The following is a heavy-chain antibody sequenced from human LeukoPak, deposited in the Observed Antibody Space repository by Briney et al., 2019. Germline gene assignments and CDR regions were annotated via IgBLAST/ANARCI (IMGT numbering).Heavy chain of an antibody. CDR3: ARGVAAYCGGDCYSYGY. Sequence: ASVKVSCKASGYTFTSYDINWVRQATGQGLEWMGWMNPNSGNTGYAQKFQGRVTMTRNTSISTAYMELSSLRSEDTAVYYCARGVAAYCGGDCYSYGYWGQGTLVTVSS. V-gene: IGHV1-8*01. D-gene: IGHD2-21*02. CDR2: MNPNSGNT. J-gene: IGHJ4*02. CDR1: GYTFTSYD.